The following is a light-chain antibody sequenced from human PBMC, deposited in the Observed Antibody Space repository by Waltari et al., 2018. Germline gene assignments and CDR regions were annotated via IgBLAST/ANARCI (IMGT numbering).Light chain of an antibody. CDR3: QQYYNWPRT. V-gene: IGKV3-15*01. J-gene: IGKJ1*01. CDR2: GAS. CDR1: PSVGSN. Sequence: EIVMMQSPGTLFASPGERVILSCRASPSVGSNLAWYQQKPGQAPRLLIYGASTRATDVPGTFSGSGSGRVFTLTISSLQSEDFALYYCQQYYNWPRTFGQGTKVEIK.